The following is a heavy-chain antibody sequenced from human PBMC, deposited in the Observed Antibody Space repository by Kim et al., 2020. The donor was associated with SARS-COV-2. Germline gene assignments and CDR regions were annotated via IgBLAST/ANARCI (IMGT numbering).Heavy chain of an antibody. V-gene: IGHV3-48*03. Sequence: GGSLRLSCAASGFTFSSYEMNWVRQAPGKGLEWVSYISSSGSTIYYADSVKGRFTISRDNAKNSLYLQMNSLRAEDTAVYYCARATWGYYYYYGMDVWGQGTTVTVSS. CDR1: GFTFSSYE. CDR3: ARATWGYYYYYGMDV. D-gene: IGHD3-16*01. J-gene: IGHJ6*02. CDR2: ISSSGSTI.